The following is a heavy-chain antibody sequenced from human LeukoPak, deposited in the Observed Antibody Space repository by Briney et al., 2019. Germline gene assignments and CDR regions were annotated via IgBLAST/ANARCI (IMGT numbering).Heavy chain of an antibody. V-gene: IGHV1-18*01. CDR2: ISAYNGNT. D-gene: IGHD4/OR15-4a*01. CDR1: GYTFTSYG. Sequence: GASVKVSCKASGYTFTSYGISWVRQAPGQGLEWMGWISAYNGNTNYAQKLQGRVTMTTDKSTSTAYMELSSLRSEDTAVYYCARDEASLTRNYYYYYYMDVWGKGTTVTVSS. J-gene: IGHJ6*03. CDR3: ARDEASLTRNYYYYYYMDV.